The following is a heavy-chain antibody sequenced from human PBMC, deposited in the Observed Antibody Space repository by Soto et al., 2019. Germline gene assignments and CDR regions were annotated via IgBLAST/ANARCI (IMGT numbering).Heavy chain of an antibody. D-gene: IGHD3-10*01. V-gene: IGHV4-30-2*01. CDR2: INHSGST. CDR1: GGSISSGGYS. CDR3: ARGGYGSGSYDY. J-gene: IGHJ4*02. Sequence: SETLSLTCAVSGGSISSGGYSWNWIRQPPGKGLEWIGYINHSGSTNYNPSLKSRVTISVDTSKNQFSLKLSSVTAADTAVYYCARGGYGSGSYDYWGQGTLVTVSS.